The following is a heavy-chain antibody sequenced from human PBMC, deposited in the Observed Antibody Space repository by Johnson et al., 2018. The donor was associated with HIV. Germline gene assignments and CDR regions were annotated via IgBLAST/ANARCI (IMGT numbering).Heavy chain of an antibody. CDR2: INSNGGST. J-gene: IGHJ3*02. CDR1: GFIFSSYA. Sequence: EVQLVESGGGLVQPGGSLRLSCAASGFIFSSYAMHWVRQAPGKGLEYVSAINSNGGSTFYANSVKGRFTISRDNSRNTLFLQMNSLRAGDTAVYYCVKEGITMEVDIWGQGTMVTVSS. D-gene: IGHD1-14*01. V-gene: IGHV3-64*01. CDR3: VKEGITMEVDI.